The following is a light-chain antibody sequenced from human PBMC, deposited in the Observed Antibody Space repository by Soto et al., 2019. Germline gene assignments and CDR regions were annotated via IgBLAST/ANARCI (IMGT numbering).Light chain of an antibody. CDR2: EGS. CDR1: SSDVGSYNL. V-gene: IGLV2-23*01. CDR3: CSYAGSSTLV. Sequence: QSALTQPASVSGSPGQSITISCTGTSSDVGSYNLVSWYQQHPGKAPKLMIYEGSKRPSGVSNRFSGSKSGTTASLTISGLQAEDEADYYCCSYAGSSTLVFGGGTKVTV. J-gene: IGLJ2*01.